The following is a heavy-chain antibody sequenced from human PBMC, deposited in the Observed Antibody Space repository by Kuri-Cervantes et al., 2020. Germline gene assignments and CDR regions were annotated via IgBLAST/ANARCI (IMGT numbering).Heavy chain of an antibody. D-gene: IGHD6-13*01. V-gene: IGHV4-34*01. J-gene: IGHJ4*02. Sequence: GSLRLSCAVYGGSFSGYYWSWIRQPPGKGLEWIGEINHSGSTNYNPSLKSRVTISVDTSKNQFSLKLSSVTAADTAVYYCARVRAAAGKQFDYWGQGTLVTVSS. CDR3: ARVRAAAGKQFDY. CDR2: INHSGST. CDR1: GGSFSGYY.